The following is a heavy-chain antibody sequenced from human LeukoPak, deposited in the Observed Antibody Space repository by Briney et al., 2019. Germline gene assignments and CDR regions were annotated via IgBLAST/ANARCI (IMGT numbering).Heavy chain of an antibody. D-gene: IGHD3-22*01. CDR3: ARVFGGSSGYYEWY. CDR1: GGSISSYY. J-gene: IGHJ4*02. Sequence: SETLSLTCTVSGGSISSYYWSWIRQPPGKGLEWIGEINHSGSTNYNPSLKSRVTISVDTSKNQFSLKLSSVTAADTAVYYCARVFGGSSGYYEWYWGQGTLVTVSS. CDR2: INHSGST. V-gene: IGHV4-34*01.